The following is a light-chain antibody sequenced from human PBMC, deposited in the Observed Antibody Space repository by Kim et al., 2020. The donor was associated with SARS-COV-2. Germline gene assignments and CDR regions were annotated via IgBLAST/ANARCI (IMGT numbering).Light chain of an antibody. CDR1: QGISNS. J-gene: IGKJ1*01. Sequence: DIQLTQSPSSLSASVVDRVTITCRASQGISNSLAWYQQKPGKGPKVLIYDASTLQSGVPSRFSGSGSGTDFTLTISSLQPEDVATYYCQKYNSAPWTLGQGTKVDIK. CDR2: DAS. V-gene: IGKV1-27*01. CDR3: QKYNSAPWT.